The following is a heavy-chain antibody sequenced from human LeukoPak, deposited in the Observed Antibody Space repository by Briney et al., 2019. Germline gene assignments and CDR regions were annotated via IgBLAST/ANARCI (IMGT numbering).Heavy chain of an antibody. V-gene: IGHV3-7*02. CDR1: RVTFSNYW. CDR3: ARWGLAYTIDF. J-gene: IGHJ4*02. Sequence: RRGLLRLSRADARVTFSNYWMAWVGQAPVKRIEWVANINPGAGEKYYVDSVKGRFTISRDDAKTSLYLQMDNLRVEDTAVYSCARWGLAYTIDFWGQGTLVTVSS. D-gene: IGHD2-21*01. CDR2: INPGAGEK.